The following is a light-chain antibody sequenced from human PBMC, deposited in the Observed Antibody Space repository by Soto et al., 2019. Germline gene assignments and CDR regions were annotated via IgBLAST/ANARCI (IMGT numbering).Light chain of an antibody. J-gene: IGLJ3*02. Sequence: QSVLTQSPSASASLGASVKLTCTLSSGHSSYAIAWHQQQPEKGPRYLMKVKSDGSNNKGDGIPDRFSGSSSGAERYLTISRLQYEDEADYYCQTWGTGTVVFGGGTKLTVL. V-gene: IGLV4-69*01. CDR1: SGHSSYA. CDR3: QTWGTGTVV. CDR2: VKSDGSN.